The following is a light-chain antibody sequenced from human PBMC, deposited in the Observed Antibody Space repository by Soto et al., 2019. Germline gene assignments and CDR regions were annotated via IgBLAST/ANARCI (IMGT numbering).Light chain of an antibody. J-gene: IGLJ1*01. CDR1: SSDAGGYNS. V-gene: IGLV2-8*01. Sequence: QSALTQPPSASGSPGQSVTISCTGISSDAGGYNSVSWYQQHPGKAPKFMIYEVSKRPSGVPDRFSGSKSGNTASLTVSGLQAEDEADYYCSSYAGSNNTYVFGTGTKLTVL. CDR2: EVS. CDR3: SSYAGSNNTYV.